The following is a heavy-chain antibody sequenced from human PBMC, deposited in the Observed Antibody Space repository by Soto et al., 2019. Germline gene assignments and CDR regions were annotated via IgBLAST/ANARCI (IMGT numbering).Heavy chain of an antibody. J-gene: IGHJ4*02. Sequence: ASVKVSCKASGYTFTSYDINWVRQATGQGLEWMGWMNPNSGNTGYAQKFQGRVTMTRNTSISTAYMELSSLGSEDTAVYYCARVDTYYGSGSYYRNFDYWGQGTLVTVSS. CDR2: MNPNSGNT. D-gene: IGHD3-10*01. V-gene: IGHV1-8*01. CDR3: ARVDTYYGSGSYYRNFDY. CDR1: GYTFTSYD.